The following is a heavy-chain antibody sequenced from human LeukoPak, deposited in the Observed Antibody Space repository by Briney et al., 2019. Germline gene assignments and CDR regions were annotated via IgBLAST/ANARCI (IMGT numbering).Heavy chain of an antibody. CDR2: ISGSGGST. D-gene: IGHD6-13*01. J-gene: IGHJ6*02. CDR3: AKDLVAAAPYYYYGMDV. CDR1: GFTFSSYG. Sequence: GGSPRLSCAASGFTFSSYGMSWVRQAAGKGLEWVSGISGSGGSTYYADSVKGRFTISRDNSKNTLYLQMNSLRAEDTAVYYCAKDLVAAAPYYYYGMDVWGQGTTVTVSS. V-gene: IGHV3-23*01.